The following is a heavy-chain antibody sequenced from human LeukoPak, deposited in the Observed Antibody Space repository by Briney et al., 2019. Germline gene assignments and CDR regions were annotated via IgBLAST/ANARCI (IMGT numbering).Heavy chain of an antibody. CDR1: GGSISSYF. D-gene: IGHD5-24*01. CDR3: ARLSERWLQFSSMWMPDYFDF. J-gene: IGHJ4*02. Sequence: SETLSLTCTVSGGSISSYFWSWIRQPPGEGLEWIGYIHYSGSTNYNPSLKSRVTISVDPSKNRFSLKLSSLTAADTAVYYCARLSERWLQFSSMWMPDYFDFWGQGTLVTVSS. CDR2: IHYSGST. V-gene: IGHV4-59*01.